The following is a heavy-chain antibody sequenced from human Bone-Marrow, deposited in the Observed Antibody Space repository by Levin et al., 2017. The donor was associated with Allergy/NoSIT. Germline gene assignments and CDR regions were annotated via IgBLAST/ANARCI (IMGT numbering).Heavy chain of an antibody. CDR3: ARGRYSYGQTYTDFHFYYMDV. J-gene: IGHJ6*03. CDR1: GGTFSHYA. V-gene: IGHV1-69*11. Sequence: GASVKVSCKASGGTFSHYAIIWVRQAPGQGLEWMGHIIPFLATTHYAQKFQARVTITADESTGTAYMQLSSLKSDDTAVFYCARGRYSYGQTYTDFHFYYMDVWGKGTTVTVSS. D-gene: IGHD5-18*01. CDR2: IIPFLATT.